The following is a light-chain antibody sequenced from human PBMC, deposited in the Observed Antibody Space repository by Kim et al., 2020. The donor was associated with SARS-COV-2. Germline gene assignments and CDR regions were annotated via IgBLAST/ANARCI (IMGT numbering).Light chain of an antibody. Sequence: APRKTASITSGGNDIGSKCVHWYQQKPGQAPVLVIYYDSDRPSGIPEGFSGSNSGNTSTLTISRVEAGDEADYYCQVWDSSSDHPVFGGGTKLTVL. CDR2: YDS. CDR1: DIGSKC. V-gene: IGLV3-21*04. CDR3: QVWDSSSDHPV. J-gene: IGLJ2*01.